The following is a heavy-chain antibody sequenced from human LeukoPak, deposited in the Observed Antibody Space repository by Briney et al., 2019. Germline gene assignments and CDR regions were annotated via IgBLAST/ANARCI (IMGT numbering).Heavy chain of an antibody. CDR3: ARSPYYDSSGYAKTFIAPGSYYFDY. D-gene: IGHD3-22*01. CDR2: INHSGST. V-gene: IGHV4-34*01. J-gene: IGHJ4*02. Sequence: SETLSLTCAVYGGSFSGYYWSWIRQPPGKGLEWIGEINHSGSTNYNPSLKSRVTISVDTSKNQFSLKLSSVAAADTAVYYCARSPYYDSSGYAKTFIAPGSYYFDYWGQGTLVTVSS. CDR1: GGSFSGYY.